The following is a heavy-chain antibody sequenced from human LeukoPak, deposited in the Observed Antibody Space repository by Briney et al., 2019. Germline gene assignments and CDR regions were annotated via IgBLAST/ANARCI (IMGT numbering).Heavy chain of an antibody. CDR1: GYSFTSYW. CDR3: ARGHYDSSGYYRAFDY. D-gene: IGHD3-22*01. Sequence: GESLKISCKGSGYSFTSYWIGWVRQMPGEGLEWMGIIYPGDSDTRYSPSFQGQVTISADKSISTAYLQWSSLKASDTAMYYCARGHYDSSGYYRAFDYWGQGTLVTVPS. V-gene: IGHV5-51*01. J-gene: IGHJ4*02. CDR2: IYPGDSDT.